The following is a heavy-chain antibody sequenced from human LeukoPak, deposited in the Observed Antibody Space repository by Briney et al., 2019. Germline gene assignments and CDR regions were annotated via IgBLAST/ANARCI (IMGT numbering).Heavy chain of an antibody. V-gene: IGHV1-46*01. CDR1: GYTFTNYY. J-gene: IGHJ5*02. D-gene: IGHD1-1*01. Sequence: ASVKVSCKASGYTFTNYYVHWVRQAPGQGLEWMGIINPSGGSTSYAQKFQGRVTMTRDTSTSTVYMELRSLRSEDTAVYYCARDFMNGRRQTYANWFDPWGQGTLVTVSS. CDR3: ARDFMNGRRQTYANWFDP. CDR2: INPSGGST.